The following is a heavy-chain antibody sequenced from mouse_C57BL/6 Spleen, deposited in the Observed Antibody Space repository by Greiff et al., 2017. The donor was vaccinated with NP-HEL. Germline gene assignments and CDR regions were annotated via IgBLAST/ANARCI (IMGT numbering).Heavy chain of an antibody. Sequence: VQGVESGPGLVQPSQSLSITCTVSGFSLTSYGVHWVRQSPGKGLEWLGVIWSGGSTDYNAAFISRLSISKDNSKSQVFVKMNSLQVDETAIYYCARDGYPNYYAMDYWGQGTSVTVSS. CDR3: ARDGYPNYYAMDY. D-gene: IGHD2-3*01. J-gene: IGHJ4*01. CDR1: GFSLTSYG. V-gene: IGHV2-2*01. CDR2: IWSGGST.